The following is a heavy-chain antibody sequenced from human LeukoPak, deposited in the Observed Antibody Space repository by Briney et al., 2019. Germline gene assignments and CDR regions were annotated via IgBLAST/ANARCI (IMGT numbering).Heavy chain of an antibody. CDR1: GFTFSSYA. J-gene: IGHJ3*02. V-gene: IGHV3-23*01. Sequence: GGSLRLSCAASGFTFSSYAMSWVRQAPGKGLEWVSAISGSGGSTYYADSVKGRFTISRDNSKNTLYLQMNSLRPEDTAVYYCARERSEYNSGWALDTFDIWGKGTMVTVFS. CDR3: ARERSEYNSGWALDTFDI. CDR2: ISGSGGST. D-gene: IGHD6-19*01.